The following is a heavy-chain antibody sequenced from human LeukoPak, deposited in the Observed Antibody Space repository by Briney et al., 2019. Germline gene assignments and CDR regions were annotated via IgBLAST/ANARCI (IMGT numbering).Heavy chain of an antibody. V-gene: IGHV3-53*01. D-gene: IGHD3-9*01. CDR2: IYGGGST. J-gene: IGHJ6*02. CDR3: ASPKTPGDYDILTGYTYYYGMDV. CDR1: GFTVSNNY. Sequence: GGSLRLSCAASGFTVSNNYMSWVRQAPGKGLEWVSVIYGGGSTYYADSVKGRFTISRDNSKNTLYLQMNSLRAEDTAVYYCASPKTPGDYDILTGYTYYYGMDVWGQGTTVTVSS.